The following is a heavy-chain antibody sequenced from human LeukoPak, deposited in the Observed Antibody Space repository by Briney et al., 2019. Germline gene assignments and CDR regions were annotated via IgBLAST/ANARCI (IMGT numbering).Heavy chain of an antibody. Sequence: GGSLRLPCAASGFTFSSYSMNWVRQAPGKGLEWVSSISSSSSYIYYADSVKGRFTISRDNAKNSLYLQMNSLRAEDTAVYYCARDSVVRGAYDYWGQGTLVTVSS. D-gene: IGHD3-10*01. V-gene: IGHV3-21*01. CDR3: ARDSVVRGAYDY. CDR2: ISSSSSYI. CDR1: GFTFSSYS. J-gene: IGHJ4*02.